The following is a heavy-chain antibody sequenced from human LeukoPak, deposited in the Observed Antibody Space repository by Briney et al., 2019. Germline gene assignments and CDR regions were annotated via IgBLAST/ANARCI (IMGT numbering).Heavy chain of an antibody. CDR3: ASRDANWNDGCFDY. D-gene: IGHD1-1*01. J-gene: IGHJ4*02. CDR2: INPNSGGT. Sequence: ASVKVSCKASGYTFTGYYMHWVRQAPGQGLEWMGWINPNSGGTNYAQKFQGRVTMTRDTSISTAYMELSRLRSDNTAVYYCASRDANWNDGCFDYWGQGTLVTVSS. V-gene: IGHV1-2*02. CDR1: GYTFTGYY.